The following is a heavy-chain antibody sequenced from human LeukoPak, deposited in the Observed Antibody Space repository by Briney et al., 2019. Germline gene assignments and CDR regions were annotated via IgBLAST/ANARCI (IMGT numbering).Heavy chain of an antibody. J-gene: IGHJ6*04. CDR2: IKSKTEGGTT. CDR1: GFTFSNAW. CDR3: PTSSSSCYARWPRCMDV. Sequence: GGSLRLSCVASGFTFSNAWMSWVRQSPGKGVEWVGRIKSKTEGGTTDYAAPVKGRFTISRDDSINTLYLQMNSLKTEDTAVYSCPTSSSSCYARWPRCMDVWGEGTTVTVSS. V-gene: IGHV3-15*01. D-gene: IGHD2-2*01.